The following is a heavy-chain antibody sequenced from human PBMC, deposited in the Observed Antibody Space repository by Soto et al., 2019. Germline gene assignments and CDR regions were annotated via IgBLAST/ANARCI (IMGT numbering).Heavy chain of an antibody. CDR3: ARGSGAAARPNYYYYYYMDV. CDR2: ISHSGST. CDR1: GGSFSGYY. Sequence: SETLSLTCAVYGGSFSGYYWSWIRQPPGKGLEWIGEISHSGSTNYNPSLKSRVTISVDTSKNQFSLKLSSVTAADTAVYYCARGSGAAARPNYYYYYYMDVWGKGTTVTVSS. D-gene: IGHD6-6*01. V-gene: IGHV4-34*01. J-gene: IGHJ6*03.